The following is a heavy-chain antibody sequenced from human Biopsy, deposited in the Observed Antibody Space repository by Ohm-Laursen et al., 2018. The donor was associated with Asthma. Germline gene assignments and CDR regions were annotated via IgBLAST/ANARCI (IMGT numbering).Heavy chain of an antibody. CDR3: SRDRGESGYDFGRYDY. CDR1: GFTFDDYA. J-gene: IGHJ4*02. CDR2: VSWNSGSI. V-gene: IGHV3-9*01. Sequence: SLRLSCTASGFTFDDYAMHWVRQAPGKGLEWVSGVSWNSGSIDYADSVKGRFTISRDNAKNSLYLQMSSLRAEDTAVYYCSRDRGESGYDFGRYDYWGQGTLVTVSS. D-gene: IGHD5-12*01.